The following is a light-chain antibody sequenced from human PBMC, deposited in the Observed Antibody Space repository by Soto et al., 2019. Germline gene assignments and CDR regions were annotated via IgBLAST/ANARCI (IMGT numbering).Light chain of an antibody. V-gene: IGKV3-11*01. Sequence: VMTQSPATLSVSPGERATLSCRASESVSSYLAWYQQKPGQAPRLLIYDASNRATGIPARFSGSGSGTDFTLTNSSLEPEDFAVYYCQQRSNWLWTFGQGTKVDIK. CDR2: DAS. CDR3: QQRSNWLWT. J-gene: IGKJ1*01. CDR1: ESVSSY.